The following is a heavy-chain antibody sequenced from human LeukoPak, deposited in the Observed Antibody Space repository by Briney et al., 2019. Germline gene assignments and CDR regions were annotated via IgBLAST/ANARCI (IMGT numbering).Heavy chain of an antibody. D-gene: IGHD3-9*01. CDR3: ARDPPTSYYDILTGYYNVPGY. CDR2: IIPILGIA. Sequence: SVNVSCKASGGTFSSYAISWVRQAPGQGLEWMGRIIPILGIANHAQKFQGRVTITADKSTSTAYMELSSLRSEDTAVYYCARDPPTSYYDILTGYYNVPGYWGQGTLVTVSS. V-gene: IGHV1-69*04. J-gene: IGHJ4*02. CDR1: GGTFSSYA.